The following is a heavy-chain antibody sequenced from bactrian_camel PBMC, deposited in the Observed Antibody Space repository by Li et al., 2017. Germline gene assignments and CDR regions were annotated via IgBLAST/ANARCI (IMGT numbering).Heavy chain of an antibody. D-gene: IGHD2*01. CDR1: GYTYC. Sequence: HVQLVESGGGSVQAGGSLRLSCAASGYTYCMGWFRQAPGKERERVATINGAGGTRYADSVKGRFTIFRDNVKNTLVLQMNNLKPEDTAIYYCAAANIGEAVVTARILSLKSLFTYWGRGTQVTVS. CDR2: INGAGGT. V-gene: IGHV3S53*01. CDR3: AAANIGEAVVTARILSLKSLFTY. J-gene: IGHJ4*01.